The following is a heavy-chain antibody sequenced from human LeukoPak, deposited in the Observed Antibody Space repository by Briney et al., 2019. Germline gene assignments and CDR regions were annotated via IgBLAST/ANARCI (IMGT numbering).Heavy chain of an antibody. CDR1: GFTFSRYW. CDR2: MKEDGSEK. Sequence: PGGSLRLSCAVSGFTFSRYWMSWVRQAPGKGLEWVANMKEDGSEKYYVDSVKGRFTISRDNAKNSLYLQMNSLRAEDMAVYYCARAPNRVQNWVDCWGQGTLVTVSS. CDR3: ARAPNRVQNWVDC. V-gene: IGHV3-7*01. D-gene: IGHD7-27*01. J-gene: IGHJ4*02.